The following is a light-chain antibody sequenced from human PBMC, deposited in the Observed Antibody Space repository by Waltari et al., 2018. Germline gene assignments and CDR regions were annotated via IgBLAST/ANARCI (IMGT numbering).Light chain of an antibody. Sequence: QSVLTQPPSASGTPGQRVTIPCSGSSPNIGSNYVYWYQQPPGTAPTLLIYRNNHRPSGVPDRFSGSKSGTSASLAISGLRSEDEADYYCAAWDDSLSGFYVFGTGTKVTVL. V-gene: IGLV1-47*01. CDR3: AAWDDSLSGFYV. CDR2: RNN. J-gene: IGLJ1*01. CDR1: SPNIGSNY.